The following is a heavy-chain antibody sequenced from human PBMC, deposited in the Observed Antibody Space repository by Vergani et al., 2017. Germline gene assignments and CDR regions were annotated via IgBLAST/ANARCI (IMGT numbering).Heavy chain of an antibody. D-gene: IGHD1-26*01. J-gene: IGHJ4*02. CDR2: ISYDGSNK. CDR1: GFTFSSYG. CDR3: AKGSRELSLSDFDY. V-gene: IGHV3-30*18. Sequence: QVQLVESGGGVVQPGRSLRLSCAASGFTFSSYGMHWVRQAPGKGLEWVAVISYDGSNKYYADSVKGRFTISRDNAKNSLYLQMNSLRAEDTALYYCAKGSRELSLSDFDYWGQGTLVTVSS.